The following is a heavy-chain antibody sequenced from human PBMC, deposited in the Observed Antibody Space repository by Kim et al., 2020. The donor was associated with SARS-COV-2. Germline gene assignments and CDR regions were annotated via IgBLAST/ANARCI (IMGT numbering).Heavy chain of an antibody. CDR2: ISSSSSTI. J-gene: IGHJ6*02. V-gene: IGHV3-48*02. Sequence: GGSLRLSCAASGFTFSSYSMNWVRQAPGKGLEWVSYISSSSSTIYYADSVKGRFTISRDNAKNSLYLQMNSPRDEDTAVYYCARVRYSSGWYGYYGMDVWGQGTTVTVSS. CDR1: GFTFSSYS. D-gene: IGHD6-19*01. CDR3: ARVRYSSGWYGYYGMDV.